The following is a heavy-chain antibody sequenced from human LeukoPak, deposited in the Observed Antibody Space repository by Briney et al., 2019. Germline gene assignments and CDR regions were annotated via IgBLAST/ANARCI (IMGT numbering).Heavy chain of an antibody. Sequence: PSETLSLTCAVYGGSFSGYYWSWTRQPPGKGLEWIGEINHSGSTNYNPSLKSRVTISVDTSKNQFSLKLSSVTAADTAVYYCARGGRYGDYGIDYWGQGTLVTVSS. CDR1: GGSFSGYY. J-gene: IGHJ4*02. D-gene: IGHD4-17*01. CDR3: ARGGRYGDYGIDY. V-gene: IGHV4-34*01. CDR2: INHSGST.